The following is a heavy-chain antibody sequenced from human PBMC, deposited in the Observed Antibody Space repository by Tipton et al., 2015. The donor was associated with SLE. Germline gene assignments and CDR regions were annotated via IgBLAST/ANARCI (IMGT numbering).Heavy chain of an antibody. J-gene: IGHJ4*02. CDR1: GGSISSYY. CDR2: INHSGGT. D-gene: IGHD5-24*01. V-gene: IGHV4-34*01. Sequence: TLSLTCTVSGGSISSYYWSWIRQTPGKGLAWLGEINHSGGTYYNPSLKSRVTILVDTSKSQFSLNLRSVTAADTAMYYCARGSGDGLFDYWGQGTLVTVSS. CDR3: ARGSGDGLFDY.